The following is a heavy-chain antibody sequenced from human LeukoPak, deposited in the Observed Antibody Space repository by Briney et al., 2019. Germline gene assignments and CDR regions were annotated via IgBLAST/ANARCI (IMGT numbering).Heavy chain of an antibody. D-gene: IGHD1-26*01. V-gene: IGHV1-2*02. CDR1: GYTLTGYY. J-gene: IGHJ4*02. CDR2: INPNSGGT. CDR3: AREIGGNYLWVLDY. Sequence: ASVKVSCKASGYTLTGYYMHWVRQAPGQGLEWMGWINPNSGGTNYAQKFQGRVTMTRDTSISTAYMELSRLRSDDTAVYYCAREIGGNYLWVLDYWGQGTLVTVSS.